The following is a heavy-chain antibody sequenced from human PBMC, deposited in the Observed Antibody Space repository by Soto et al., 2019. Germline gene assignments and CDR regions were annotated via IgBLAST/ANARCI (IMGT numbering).Heavy chain of an antibody. J-gene: IGHJ5*02. Sequence: QVQLVQSGAEVKKPGSSVKVSCKASGGTFSSYTISWVRQAPGQGLEWMGRIIPILGIANYAQKFQGRVTXTXDXXTSTAYMELSSLRSEDTAVYYCARSTCRIGNWFDPWGQGTLVTVSS. CDR2: IIPILGIA. CDR1: GGTFSSYT. V-gene: IGHV1-69*02. D-gene: IGHD2-2*01. CDR3: ARSTCRIGNWFDP.